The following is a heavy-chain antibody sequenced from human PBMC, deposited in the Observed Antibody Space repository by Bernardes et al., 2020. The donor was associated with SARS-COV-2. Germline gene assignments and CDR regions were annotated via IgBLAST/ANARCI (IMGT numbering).Heavy chain of an antibody. CDR1: GASITSGTFY. Sequence: SETLSLTCSVFGASITSGTFYWSWLLQLPGKGLEWIGNIYNNGNTYYSPSLMSRLSMSLDTSKNQFSLNLSSVTAADTALYYCARKQLRDWYFDLWGRGALVTVSS. CDR3: ARKQLRDWYFDL. D-gene: IGHD6-6*01. V-gene: IGHV4-31*03. J-gene: IGHJ2*01. CDR2: IYNNGNT.